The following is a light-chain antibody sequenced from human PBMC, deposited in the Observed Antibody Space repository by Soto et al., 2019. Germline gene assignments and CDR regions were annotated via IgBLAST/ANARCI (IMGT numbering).Light chain of an antibody. Sequence: EIGMTQSPATLSVSPGERATLSCRASQSVSSNLAWYQQKPGQAPRLLIYGASTRATGIPARFSGSGSGTEFTLTISSLQSEAFAVYYCQQYNNWPPLFGQGTKLEIK. V-gene: IGKV3-15*01. CDR2: GAS. J-gene: IGKJ2*01. CDR1: QSVSSN. CDR3: QQYNNWPPL.